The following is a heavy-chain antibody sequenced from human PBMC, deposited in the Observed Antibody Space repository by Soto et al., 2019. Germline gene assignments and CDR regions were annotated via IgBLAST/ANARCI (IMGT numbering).Heavy chain of an antibody. J-gene: IGHJ4*02. D-gene: IGHD3-22*01. CDR2: VWFDGSRE. Sequence: PGGSLILSCAASGFLFSRYCMHWVGPAPGKGLEWLALVWFDGSREYYADSVKGRFTISRDNSKNTLDLQMNSLGAADTAVYYCVRDEDYYETRGGPSSDYFDYWGQGTLVTVSS. V-gene: IGHV3-33*01. CDR1: GFLFSRYC. CDR3: VRDEDYYETRGGPSSDYFDY.